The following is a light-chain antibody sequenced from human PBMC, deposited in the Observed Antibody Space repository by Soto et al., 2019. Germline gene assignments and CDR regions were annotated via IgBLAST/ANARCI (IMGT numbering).Light chain of an antibody. CDR2: GAS. CDR1: QIISDN. J-gene: IGKJ2*01. CDR3: HQYDDWPPGYT. V-gene: IGKV3-15*01. Sequence: EIVLTQSPATLSVSPGERATLSCRASQIISDNLAWYQQKRGQAPRLLIHGASTRATGIPARFSGSGSGTEFTLTIGSLQSEDFAVYYCHQYDDWPPGYTFGQGTKLEI.